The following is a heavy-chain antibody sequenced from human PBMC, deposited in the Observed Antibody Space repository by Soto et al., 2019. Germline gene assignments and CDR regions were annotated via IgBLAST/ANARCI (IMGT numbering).Heavy chain of an antibody. D-gene: IGHD2-21*02. CDR2: IYYSGST. J-gene: IGHJ4*02. CDR1: GGSISSGGYY. Sequence: QVQLQESGPGLVKPSQTLSLTCTVSGGSISSGGYYWSWIRQHPGKGLEWIGYIYYSGSTYYNPSLKSRVTISVDTSKNQFSLKLSSVTAADTAVYYCATRRMVVTALDPPGYFDYWGQGTLVTVSS. CDR3: ATRRMVVTALDPPGYFDY. V-gene: IGHV4-31*03.